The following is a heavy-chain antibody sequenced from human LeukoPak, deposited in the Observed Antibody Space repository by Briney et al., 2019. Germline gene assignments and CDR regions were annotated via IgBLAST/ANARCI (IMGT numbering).Heavy chain of an antibody. CDR3: ARGGAYGSESYSFDY. J-gene: IGHJ4*02. Sequence: ASVKVSCKASGYTFIAYYIHWVRQAPGQGLEWMGWINPKSGGTNYAQKFQGRVTMTRDPSITTAYMELSRLRLDDTAIYYCARGGAYGSESYSFDYWGQGTLVTVSS. CDR1: GYTFIAYY. CDR2: INPKSGGT. V-gene: IGHV1-2*02. D-gene: IGHD3-10*01.